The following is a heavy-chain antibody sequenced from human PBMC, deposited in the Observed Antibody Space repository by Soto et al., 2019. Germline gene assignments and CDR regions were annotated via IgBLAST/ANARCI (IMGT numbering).Heavy chain of an antibody. J-gene: IGHJ4*01. CDR1: GASITGTNW. CDR2: IFHDGRT. Sequence: QVQLQESGPGLVKPSGTLSLTCAVSGASITGTNWWAWVRQFPGNGLEWIGEIFHDGRTKSNASLKSRVTISVDKSKNPFSLELTSVTAADTAIYYCAREGQELRDWGHGTLVTVSS. D-gene: IGHD6-13*01. CDR3: AREGQELRD. V-gene: IGHV4-4*02.